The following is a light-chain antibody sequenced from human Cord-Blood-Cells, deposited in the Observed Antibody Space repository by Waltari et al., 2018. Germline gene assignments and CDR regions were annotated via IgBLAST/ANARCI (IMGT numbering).Light chain of an antibody. Sequence: QSVLTQPPSASGTPGQRVTISCSGSSSNIGSNTVNWYQQLPGTAPKLLIYSNNQRLSGVPDRFAGSKFGTSASLAISGLQSEDEADYYCAAWDDSLNGYVFGTGTKVTVL. J-gene: IGLJ1*01. CDR1: SSNIGSNT. V-gene: IGLV1-44*01. CDR3: AAWDDSLNGYV. CDR2: SNN.